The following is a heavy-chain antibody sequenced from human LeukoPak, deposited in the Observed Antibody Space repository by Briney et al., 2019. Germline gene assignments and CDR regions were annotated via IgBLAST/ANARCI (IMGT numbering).Heavy chain of an antibody. CDR3: ALLRYFDWSYGMDV. CDR2: IYSGGST. V-gene: IGHV3-53*04. D-gene: IGHD3-9*01. CDR1: GFTVSSNY. Sequence: GGSLRLSCAASGFTVSSNYMSWVRQAPGKGLGWVSVIYSGGSTYYADSVKGRFTISRHNSKNTLYLQMNSLRAEDTAVYYCALLRYFDWSYGMDVWGQGTTVTVSS. J-gene: IGHJ6*02.